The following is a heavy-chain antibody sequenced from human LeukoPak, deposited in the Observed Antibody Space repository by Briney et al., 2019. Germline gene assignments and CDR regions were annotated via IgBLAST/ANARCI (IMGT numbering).Heavy chain of an antibody. V-gene: IGHV1-18*01. CDR3: VTPLPHYCSGTTCPLRY. CDR2: ISADNGAT. Sequence: ASVRVSCKASDYTFDSSGITWVRQAPGQRLEWLGWISADNGATDFGQKVQGRVTLTTDTSTNTAYMELRSLRSDDTAVYYCVTPLPHYCSGTTCPLRYWGQGTLVTVSS. J-gene: IGHJ4*02. CDR1: DYTFDSSG. D-gene: IGHD2-2*01.